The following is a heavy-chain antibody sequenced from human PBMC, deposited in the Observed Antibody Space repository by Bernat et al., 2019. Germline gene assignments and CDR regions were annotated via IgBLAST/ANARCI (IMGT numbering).Heavy chain of an antibody. Sequence: EVQLLESGGGLVQPGGSLRLSCAASGFTFSSYAMCWVRQAPGKGLEWVSALSGSGGSTYYADSVKGRFTISRDNSKNTLYLQMNSLRAEDTAVYYCAKGGLIGNAFDIWGQGTMVTGSS. V-gene: IGHV3-23*01. CDR2: LSGSGGST. CDR1: GFTFSSYA. J-gene: IGHJ3*02. D-gene: IGHD3-16*02. CDR3: AKGGLIGNAFDI.